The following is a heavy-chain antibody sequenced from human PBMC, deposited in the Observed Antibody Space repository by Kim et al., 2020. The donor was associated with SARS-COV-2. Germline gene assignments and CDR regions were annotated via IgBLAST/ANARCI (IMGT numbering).Heavy chain of an antibody. Sequence: KSRVTISEDTSKNQFSLKLSSVTAADTAVYYCARARTSITMIVVVIDAFDIWGQGTMVTVSS. V-gene: IGHV4-30-2*05. D-gene: IGHD3-22*01. J-gene: IGHJ3*02. CDR3: ARARTSITMIVVVIDAFDI.